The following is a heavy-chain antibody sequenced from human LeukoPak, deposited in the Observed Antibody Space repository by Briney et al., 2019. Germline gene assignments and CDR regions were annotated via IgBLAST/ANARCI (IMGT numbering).Heavy chain of an antibody. D-gene: IGHD3-16*01. CDR2: ISAYNGNT. CDR3: ARAPLGGYDFDY. J-gene: IGHJ4*02. CDR1: SYTFTSYG. V-gene: IGHV1-18*01. Sequence: GASVKVSCKASSYTFTSYGISWVRQAPGQGLEWMGWISAYNGNTIYAQKLQGRVTMTTDTSTGTAYMELRSLRSDDTAVYYCARAPLGGYDFDYWGQGTLVTVSS.